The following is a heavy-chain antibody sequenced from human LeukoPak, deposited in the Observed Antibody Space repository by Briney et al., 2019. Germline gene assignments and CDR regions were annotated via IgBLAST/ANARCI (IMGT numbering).Heavy chain of an antibody. Sequence: GSLRLSCATSGFTFSNYYMTWIRQAPGKGLEWISYISSSGSTIYYADSVKGRFTISRDNAKNSLYLQMNSLRAEDTAVYYCARDLPAHYYDSSVLFDYWGQGTLVTVSS. CDR2: ISSSGSTI. J-gene: IGHJ4*02. CDR3: ARDLPAHYYDSSVLFDY. V-gene: IGHV3-11*04. D-gene: IGHD3-22*01. CDR1: GFTFSNYY.